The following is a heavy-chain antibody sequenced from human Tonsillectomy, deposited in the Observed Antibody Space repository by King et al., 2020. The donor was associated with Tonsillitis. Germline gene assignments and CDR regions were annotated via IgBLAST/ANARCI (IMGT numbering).Heavy chain of an antibody. J-gene: IGHJ4*02. V-gene: IGHV3-23*04. CDR1: GFTFSSYA. CDR2: ISGSGAGT. Sequence: EVQLVESGGGLVQPGGSLRLSCAASGFTFSSYAISWVRQPPGRELEWVSSISGSGAGTFYADSVKGRFTISRDNSKNTLYLQMNSLRAEDTAVYYCATSYGLWLRGDFDYWGRGTLVTVSS. D-gene: IGHD5-18*01. CDR3: ATSYGLWLRGDFDY.